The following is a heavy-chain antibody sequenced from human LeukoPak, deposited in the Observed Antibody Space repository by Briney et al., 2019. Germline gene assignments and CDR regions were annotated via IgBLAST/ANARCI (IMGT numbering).Heavy chain of an antibody. J-gene: IGHJ5*02. CDR1: GFTFSSYW. V-gene: IGHV3-74*01. CDR2: INSDGSST. D-gene: IGHD6-6*01. CDR3: ARGSSIAARRAWFDP. Sequence: PGGSLRLSCAASGFTFSSYWMHWVRQAPGKGLVWVSRINSDGSSTSYADSVKGRFTISRDNAKNTLYLQMNSLRAEDTAVYYCARGSSIAARRAWFDPWGQGTLVTVSS.